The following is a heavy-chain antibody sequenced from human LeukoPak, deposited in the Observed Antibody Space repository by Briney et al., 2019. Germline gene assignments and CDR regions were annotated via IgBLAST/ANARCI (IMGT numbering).Heavy chain of an antibody. CDR3: LRNRYNLDV. D-gene: IGHD1-1*01. J-gene: IGHJ6*02. V-gene: IGHV3-7*01. CDR1: GLILSNNS. CDR2: IKQDGSEK. Sequence: GGSLRLSCAVSGLILSNNSMTWVRQAPGKGLEWVASIKQDGSEKYYVDSVKGRFTISRDNAKNSLYLEMNSLRAEDTALYYCLRNRYNLDVWGQGTTVTVSS.